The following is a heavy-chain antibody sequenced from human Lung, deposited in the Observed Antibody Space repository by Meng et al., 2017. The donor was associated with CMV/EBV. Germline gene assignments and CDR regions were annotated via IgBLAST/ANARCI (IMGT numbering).Heavy chain of an antibody. Sequence: GESLKISCAASGFSFRDYCMHWVRHTPGKGLVWVSRISSDGSSPKYADSVKGRFTISRDNAKNTLYLQMNSLRDEDTAVYYCVIEKGVLEYFLVMDVWGRGTTVIVSS. J-gene: IGHJ6*02. D-gene: IGHD2-8*02. CDR1: GFSFRDYC. CDR2: ISSDGSSP. V-gene: IGHV3-74*03. CDR3: VIEKGVLEYFLVMDV.